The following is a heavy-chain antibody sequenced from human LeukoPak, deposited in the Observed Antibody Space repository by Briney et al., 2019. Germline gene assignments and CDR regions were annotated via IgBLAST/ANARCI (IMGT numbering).Heavy chain of an antibody. CDR3: ARDGMHWGGSWPKNFDY. V-gene: IGHV3-30*04. D-gene: IGHD6-13*01. Sequence: GGSLRLSCAASGFTFSSYAMHWVRQAPGKGLEWVAVISYDGSNKYYADSVKGRFTISRDNSKNTLYLQMNSLRAEDTAVYYCARDGMHWGGSWPKNFDYWGQGTLVTVSS. CDR1: GFTFSSYA. CDR2: ISYDGSNK. J-gene: IGHJ4*02.